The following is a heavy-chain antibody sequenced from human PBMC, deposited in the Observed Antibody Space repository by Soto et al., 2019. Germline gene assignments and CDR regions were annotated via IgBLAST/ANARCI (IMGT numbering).Heavy chain of an antibody. V-gene: IGHV1-46*01. Sequence: ASVQVSCKASGYTFTSYYMHWVRQAPGQGLEWMGIINPSGGSTSYAQKFQGRVTMTRDTSTSTVYMELSSLRSEDTAVYYCARDRRGIAARPGYYYYGMDVWGQGTTVTVSS. CDR3: ARDRRGIAARPGYYYYGMDV. CDR2: INPSGGST. D-gene: IGHD6-6*01. CDR1: GYTFTSYY. J-gene: IGHJ6*02.